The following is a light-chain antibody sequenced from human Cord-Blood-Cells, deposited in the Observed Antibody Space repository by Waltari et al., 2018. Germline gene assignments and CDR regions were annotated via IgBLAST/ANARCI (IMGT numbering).Light chain of an antibody. CDR3: CSYAGSSTLV. V-gene: IGLV2-23*01. CDR1: SSDVGSYNL. Sequence: QSALTQPASVSGSPGQSITISCTGTSSDVGSYNLVSWYQQHPGKAPKLMIYEGSKRPSGVSNRFAGSKSCNAASLTISGRQAEDEADYYWCSYAGSSTLVFGGGTKLTVL. J-gene: IGLJ3*02. CDR2: EGS.